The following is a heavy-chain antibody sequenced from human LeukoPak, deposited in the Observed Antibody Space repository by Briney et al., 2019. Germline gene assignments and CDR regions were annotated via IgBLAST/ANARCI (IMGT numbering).Heavy chain of an antibody. Sequence: GGSLRLSCAASGFSFRTYAMSWVRQAPGKGLEWVSAISDNSGRTYYADSVKGRFTISRDNSKSTLFLQMNSLRVEDTAIYYCGKDWKLDYWGQGALVTVSS. CDR2: ISDNSGRT. D-gene: IGHD1-1*01. CDR1: GFSFRTYA. CDR3: GKDWKLDY. J-gene: IGHJ4*02. V-gene: IGHV3-23*01.